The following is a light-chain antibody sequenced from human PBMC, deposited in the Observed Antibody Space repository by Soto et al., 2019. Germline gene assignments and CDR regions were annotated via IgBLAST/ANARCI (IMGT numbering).Light chain of an antibody. CDR3: QQRKT. J-gene: IGKJ1*01. CDR2: AAS. V-gene: IGKV1-39*01. CDR1: QSISSY. Sequence: DIQKTQSPSSLSTSVGDRVTITCRASQSISSYLNWYQQKPGKAPKLLIYAASSLQSGVPSRFSGSGSGTDFTLTISSLQPEDFATYYCQQRKTFGQGTKVEIK.